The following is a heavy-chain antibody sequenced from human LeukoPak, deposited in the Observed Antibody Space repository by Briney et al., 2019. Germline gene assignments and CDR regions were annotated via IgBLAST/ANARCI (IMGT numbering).Heavy chain of an antibody. CDR1: GYTFTGYY. V-gene: IGHV1-8*02. CDR2: MNPNSGNT. CDR3: ARHRICPMDV. Sequence: ASVKVSCKASGYTFTGYYMHWVRQATGQGLEWMGWMNPNSGNTGYAQKFQGRVTMTRNTSISTAYMELSSLRSEDTAVYYCARHRICPMDVWGQGTTVTVSS. J-gene: IGHJ6*02.